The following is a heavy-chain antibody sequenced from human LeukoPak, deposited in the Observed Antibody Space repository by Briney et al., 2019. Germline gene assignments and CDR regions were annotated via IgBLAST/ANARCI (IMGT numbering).Heavy chain of an antibody. Sequence: GASVKVSCKASGYTFTSYGISWVRQAPGQGLEWMGWISAYNGNTNYAQKLQGRVTMTTDTSTSTAYMELRSLRSDDTAVYYCARFHSLVVVAATGFDYWGQGTLVTVSS. J-gene: IGHJ4*02. CDR1: GYTFTSYG. D-gene: IGHD2-15*01. CDR2: ISAYNGNT. V-gene: IGHV1-18*01. CDR3: ARFHSLVVVAATGFDY.